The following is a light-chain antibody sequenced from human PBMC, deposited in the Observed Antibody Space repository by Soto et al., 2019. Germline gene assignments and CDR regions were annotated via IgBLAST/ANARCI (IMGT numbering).Light chain of an antibody. J-gene: IGKJ4*01. CDR1: QSVSSY. CDR3: QQRSNWPGVT. CDR2: DAS. V-gene: IGKV3-11*01. Sequence: EIVLTQSPSTLSLSPGERATLSSRASQSVSSYLAWYQQKPGQAPRLLIYDASNRATGIPARFSGSGSGTDFTLTITSLEPEGFAVYYCQQRSNWPGVTFGGGTKVEIK.